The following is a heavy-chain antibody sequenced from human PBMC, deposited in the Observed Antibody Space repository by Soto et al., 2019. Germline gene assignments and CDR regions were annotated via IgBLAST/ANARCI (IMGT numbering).Heavy chain of an antibody. Sequence: GGSLRLSCAASGFTFSSYAMSWVRQAPGKGLEWVSAISGSGGSTYYADSVKGRFTISRDNSKNTLYLQMNSLRAEDTAVYYCAKDPRDCGGDCYTDAEYFQHWGQGTLVTVSS. CDR3: AKDPRDCGGDCYTDAEYFQH. J-gene: IGHJ1*01. V-gene: IGHV3-23*01. CDR1: GFTFSSYA. D-gene: IGHD2-21*02. CDR2: ISGSGGST.